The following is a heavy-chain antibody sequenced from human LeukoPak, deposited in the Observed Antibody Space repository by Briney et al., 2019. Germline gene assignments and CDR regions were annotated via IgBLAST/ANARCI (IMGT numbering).Heavy chain of an antibody. CDR3: AKNGDYGGFEFDY. CDR2: INPSGGST. V-gene: IGHV1-46*01. CDR1: GGTFSSYA. D-gene: IGHD4-17*01. J-gene: IGHJ4*02. Sequence: ASVKVSCKASGGTFSSYAISWVRQAPGQGLEWMGIINPSGGSTSYAQKFQGRVTMTRDTSTSTVYMELSSLRSEDTAVYYCAKNGDYGGFEFDYWGQGTLVTVSS.